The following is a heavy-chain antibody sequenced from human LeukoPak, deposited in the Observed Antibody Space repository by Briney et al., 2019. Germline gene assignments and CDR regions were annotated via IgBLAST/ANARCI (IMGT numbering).Heavy chain of an antibody. CDR3: AKGSGSHRTGYFDY. V-gene: IGHV3-23*01. Sequence: GGSLRLSCAASGFTFRSYAMSGVRQAPGKGLEWGSAISGSGGSTYYADSVKGRFTISRDNSKNTLYLQMNSLRAEDTAVYYCAKGSGSHRTGYFDYWGQGTLVTVSS. CDR2: ISGSGGST. D-gene: IGHD1-26*01. CDR1: GFTFRSYA. J-gene: IGHJ4*02.